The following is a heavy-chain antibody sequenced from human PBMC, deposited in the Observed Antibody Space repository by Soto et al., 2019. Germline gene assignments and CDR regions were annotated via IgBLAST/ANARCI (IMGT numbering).Heavy chain of an antibody. D-gene: IGHD4-17*01. CDR2: INIDGSST. J-gene: IGHJ5*02. Sequence: GGSLRLSCAASGFTFSTYWMHWVRQAPGKGLVWVSHINIDGSSTSYADSVKGRFTISRDNAKNTLYLQMNSLRAEDTAVYYCARSLFYGDYNWLDHWGQGTLVTVSS. V-gene: IGHV3-74*01. CDR1: GFTFSTYW. CDR3: ARSLFYGDYNWLDH.